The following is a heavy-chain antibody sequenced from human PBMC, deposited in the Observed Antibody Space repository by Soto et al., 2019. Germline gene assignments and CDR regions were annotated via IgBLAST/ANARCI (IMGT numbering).Heavy chain of an antibody. Sequence: QVQLVQSGAEVKKHGSSVKVSCKASGGTFSSYAISWVRQAPGQGLEWMGGIIPIFGTANYAQKFQGRVTITADESTSTAYMELSSLRSEDTAVYYCARVVTVVKSFHYWYFDLWGRGTLVTVSS. CDR3: ARVVTVVKSFHYWYFDL. D-gene: IGHD2-15*01. CDR2: IIPIFGTA. V-gene: IGHV1-69*12. J-gene: IGHJ2*01. CDR1: GGTFSSYA.